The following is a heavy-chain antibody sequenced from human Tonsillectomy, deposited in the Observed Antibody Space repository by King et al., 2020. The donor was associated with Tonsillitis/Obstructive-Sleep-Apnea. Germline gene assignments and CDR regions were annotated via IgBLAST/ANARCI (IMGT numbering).Heavy chain of an antibody. J-gene: IGHJ6*03. Sequence: VQLVESGGGVVQPGRSLRLSCAASGFTFISYGMHWVRQAPGKGLEWMAVISYDGTNKYYADSVKGRFTISRDNSKNTLYLQMNSLRAEDTAVYYCAKDNRPCSGGTCYYYYYYMDVWGKGTTVTVSS. D-gene: IGHD2-15*01. CDR3: AKDNRPCSGGTCYYYYYYMDV. CDR1: GFTFISYG. CDR2: ISYDGTNK. V-gene: IGHV3-30*18.